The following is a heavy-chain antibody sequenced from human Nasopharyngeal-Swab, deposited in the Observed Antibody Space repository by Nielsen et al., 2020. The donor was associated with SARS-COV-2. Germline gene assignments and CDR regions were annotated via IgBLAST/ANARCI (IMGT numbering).Heavy chain of an antibody. J-gene: IGHJ6*03. V-gene: IGHV3-23*01. Sequence: ETLSLTCAASGFTFSSYAMSWVRQAPGKGLEWVSAISGSGGSTYYADSVKGRFTISRDNSKNTLYLQMNSLRAEDTAVYYCAKAGEYYDFWSGYHPAAYYYMDVWGKGTTVTVSS. CDR1: GFTFSSYA. D-gene: IGHD3-3*01. CDR2: ISGSGGST. CDR3: AKAGEYYDFWSGYHPAAYYYMDV.